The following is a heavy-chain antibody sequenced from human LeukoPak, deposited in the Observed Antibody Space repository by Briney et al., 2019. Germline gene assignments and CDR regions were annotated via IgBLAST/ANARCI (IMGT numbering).Heavy chain of an antibody. D-gene: IGHD3-10*01. J-gene: IGHJ4*02. CDR2: ISYDGSNK. V-gene: IGHV3-30*18. Sequence: GRSLRLSCAASGFTFSSYDMHWVRQAPGKGLEWVAVISYDGSNKYYADSVKGRFTISRDNSKNTLYLQMNSLRAEDTAVYYCAKGRPATPGRTGYYFDYWGQGTLVTVSS. CDR1: GFTFSSYD. CDR3: AKGRPATPGRTGYYFDY.